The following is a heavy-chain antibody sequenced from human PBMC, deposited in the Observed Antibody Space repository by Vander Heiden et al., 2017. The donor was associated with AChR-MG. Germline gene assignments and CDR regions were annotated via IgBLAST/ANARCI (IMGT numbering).Heavy chain of an antibody. V-gene: IGHV3-23*01. D-gene: IGHD3-10*01. Sequence: EVHLLESGGDLVQPGGSLRLSCAASGFPFSDFAMSWVRQAPGKALEWVSTINNNGASTYYADSVKGRFTISRDISKNKLYLQMNSLRADDTALYYCAKHVDGGSGSVPQEWGQGTLVTVSS. CDR3: AKHVDGGSGSVPQE. CDR2: INNNGAST. CDR1: GFPFSDFA. J-gene: IGHJ4*02.